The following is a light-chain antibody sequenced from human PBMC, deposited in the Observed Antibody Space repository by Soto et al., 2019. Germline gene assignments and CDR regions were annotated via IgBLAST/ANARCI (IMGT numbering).Light chain of an antibody. CDR1: QSIGTK. CDR3: QQSSSTLYT. CDR2: AAS. Sequence: DIQMTQSPSSLSASVGDRVTITCRASQSIGTKLSWYQQKPGKAPKLLIHAASSLQSGVPSRFSGSGSGTDFTHTISSLQPEDFAVYYCQQSSSTLYTFGQGTNLEIK. V-gene: IGKV1-39*01. J-gene: IGKJ2*01.